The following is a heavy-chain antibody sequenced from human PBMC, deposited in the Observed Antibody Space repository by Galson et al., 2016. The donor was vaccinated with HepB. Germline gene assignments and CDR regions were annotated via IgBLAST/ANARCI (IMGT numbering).Heavy chain of an antibody. CDR1: GYTFSSYG. CDR3: AGDLNSSGWFGHFQH. D-gene: IGHD6-19*01. J-gene: IGHJ1*01. Sequence: SVKVSCKASGYTFSSYGISWVRQAPGQGLEWMGWISGYNGDTNYAQKFQGRVTVTIDRSTTSAYMELRGLTSDDTAMYYCAGDLNSSGWFGHFQHWGQGTLVTVSS. CDR2: ISGYNGDT. V-gene: IGHV1-18*01.